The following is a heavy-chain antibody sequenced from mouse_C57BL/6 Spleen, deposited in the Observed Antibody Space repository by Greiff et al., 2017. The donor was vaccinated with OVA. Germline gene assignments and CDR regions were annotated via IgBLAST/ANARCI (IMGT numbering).Heavy chain of an antibody. V-gene: IGHV1-63*01. Sequence: QVQLQQSGAELVRPGTSVKMSCKASGYTFTNYWLGWAKPRPGHGLEWIGDIYPGGGYTNYNEKFKGKATLTADKSSSTAYMQFSSLTSEDSAIYYCARKGDYDYAMDYWGQGTSVTVSS. CDR3: ARKGDYDYAMDY. J-gene: IGHJ4*01. CDR1: GYTFTNYW. CDR2: IYPGGGYT. D-gene: IGHD2-4*01.